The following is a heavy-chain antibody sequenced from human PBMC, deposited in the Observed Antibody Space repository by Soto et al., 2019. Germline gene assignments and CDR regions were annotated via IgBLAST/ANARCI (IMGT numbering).Heavy chain of an antibody. CDR3: ARSGYSYGFGDYYDY. Sequence: PSETLSLTCTVSGGSISRYYWSWIRQPPGKGLEWIGYIYYDGTTSYSPSLKSRVTISVDTSNNQFSLRLSSVTAADTAVYYCARSGYSYGFGDYYDYWQQGPLVIVSS. D-gene: IGHD5-18*01. CDR1: GGSISRYY. CDR2: IYYDGTT. J-gene: IGHJ4*02. V-gene: IGHV4-59*01.